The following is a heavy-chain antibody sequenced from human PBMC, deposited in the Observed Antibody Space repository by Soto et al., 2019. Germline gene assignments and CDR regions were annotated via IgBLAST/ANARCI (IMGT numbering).Heavy chain of an antibody. D-gene: IGHD5-18*01. Sequence: QVPLVQSGAEVKKPGASVKVSCKASGYTFTSYGISWVRQAPGQGLEWMGWISAYNGNTNYAQKLQGRVTMTTDTATSTAYMELRSLRSDDTAVYYCARGNRRYSYGPPGNYYYMDVWGKGTTVTVSS. CDR2: ISAYNGNT. CDR1: GYTFTSYG. J-gene: IGHJ6*03. V-gene: IGHV1-18*01. CDR3: ARGNRRYSYGPPGNYYYMDV.